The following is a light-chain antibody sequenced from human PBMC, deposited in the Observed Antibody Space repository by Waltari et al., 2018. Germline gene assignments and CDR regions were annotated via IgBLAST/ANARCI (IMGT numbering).Light chain of an antibody. Sequence: EMVVTQSPATLSASPGERATLSCSTSQTVSTNLAWYQQKPGQPPRLLIYAASTRATGVPARFSGSGSGTAFTLTISSLQSEDFAVYYCQQYNVWPTFGQGTKVEIK. CDR1: QTVSTN. CDR3: QQYNVWPT. V-gene: IGKV3D-15*01. CDR2: AAS. J-gene: IGKJ1*01.